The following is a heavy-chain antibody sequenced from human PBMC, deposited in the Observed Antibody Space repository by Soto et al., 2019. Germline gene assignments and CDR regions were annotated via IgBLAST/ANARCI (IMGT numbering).Heavy chain of an antibody. CDR3: ARNRGKILGGMDV. Sequence: GESLKITCKGSGYSFTSYWIGWVRQMPGKGVEWMGIIYPGDSDTRYSPSFQGQVTISADKSISSAYLQWSSLKASDTAMDYCARNRGKILGGMDVWGQETTVTVSS. D-gene: IGHD2-8*02. J-gene: IGHJ6*01. V-gene: IGHV5-51*01. CDR1: GYSFTSYW. CDR2: IYPGDSDT.